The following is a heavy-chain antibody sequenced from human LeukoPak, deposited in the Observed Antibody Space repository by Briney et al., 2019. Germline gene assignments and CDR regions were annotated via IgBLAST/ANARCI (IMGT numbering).Heavy chain of an antibody. J-gene: IGHJ4*02. D-gene: IGHD3-22*01. Sequence: SETLSLTCTVSGGSISSGDYYWSWIRQPPGKGLEWIGYIYYSGSTYYNPSLKSRVTISVDTSKNQFSLKLSSVTAADTAVYYCARVGYYDSSGDFDYWGQGTLVTVSS. V-gene: IGHV4-30-4*01. CDR3: ARVGYYDSSGDFDY. CDR1: GGSISSGDYY. CDR2: IYYSGST.